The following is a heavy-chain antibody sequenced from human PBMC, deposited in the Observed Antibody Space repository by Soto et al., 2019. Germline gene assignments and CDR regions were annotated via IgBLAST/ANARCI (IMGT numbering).Heavy chain of an antibody. D-gene: IGHD3-10*01. CDR1: GYTFTGYY. J-gene: IGHJ5*02. V-gene: IGHV1-2*04. CDR2: INPNSGGT. CDR3: ARGNVLLWFGELPNWFDP. Sequence: QVQLVQSGAEVKKPGASVKVSCKASGYTFTGYYMHWVRQAPGQGLEWMGWINPNSGGTNYAQKFQGWVTMTRDTSISTAYMELSRLRSDDKAVYYCARGNVLLWFGELPNWFDPWGQGTLVTVSS.